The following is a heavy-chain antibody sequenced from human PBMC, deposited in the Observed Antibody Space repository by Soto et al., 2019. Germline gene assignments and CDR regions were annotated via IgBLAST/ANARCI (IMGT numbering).Heavy chain of an antibody. J-gene: IGHJ4*02. D-gene: IGHD3-3*01. Sequence: SETLSLTCTVSGGSISSYYWSWIRQPPGKGLEWIGYIYYSGSTNYNPSLKSRVTISVDTSKNQFSLKLSSVTAADTAVYYCARASDYDFWMPPFDYWGQGTLVTVSS. V-gene: IGHV4-59*01. CDR1: GGSISSYY. CDR3: ARASDYDFWMPPFDY. CDR2: IYYSGST.